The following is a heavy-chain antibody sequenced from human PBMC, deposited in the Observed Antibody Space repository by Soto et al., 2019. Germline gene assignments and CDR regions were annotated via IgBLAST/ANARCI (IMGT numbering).Heavy chain of an antibody. CDR1: GGTFSSYA. CDR3: ARVMSEVTTDWFDP. J-gene: IGHJ5*02. D-gene: IGHD4-17*01. V-gene: IGHV1-69*05. Sequence: QVQLVQSGAEVKKPGSSVKVSCKASGGTFSSYAISWVRQAPGQGLEWMGGIIPIFGTANYAQKFQGSVTLTTHESPSTAYIQLSSLRSEDTADHYCARVMSEVTTDWFDPCGQGTLVTVSS. CDR2: IIPIFGTA.